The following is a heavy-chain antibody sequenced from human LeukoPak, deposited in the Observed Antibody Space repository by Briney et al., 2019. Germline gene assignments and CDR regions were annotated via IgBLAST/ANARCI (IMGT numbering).Heavy chain of an antibody. D-gene: IGHD3-22*01. CDR3: ARGPLYYYDSSGSFDP. CDR2: IWYDGSNK. J-gene: IGHJ5*02. CDR1: GFTFSSYG. V-gene: IGHV3-33*01. Sequence: GRSLRLSCAASGFTFSSYGVHGVRQAPGKGLEWVAVIWYDGSNKYYADSVKGRFTISRDNSKNTLYLQMNSLRAEDTAVYYCARGPLYYYDSSGSFDPWGQGTLVTVSS.